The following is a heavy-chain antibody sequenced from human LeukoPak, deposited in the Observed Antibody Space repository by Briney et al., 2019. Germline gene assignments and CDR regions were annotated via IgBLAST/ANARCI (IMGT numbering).Heavy chain of an antibody. CDR3: ARGATVVTVNYFDY. D-gene: IGHD4-23*01. CDR1: GFTFSSYS. Sequence: TGGSLRLSCAASGFTFSSYSMNWVRQAPGKGLEWVSSISSSSSYIYYADSVKGRFTISRDNAKNSLYLQMNSLRAEDTAVYYCARGATVVTVNYFDYWGQGTLVTVSS. J-gene: IGHJ4*02. V-gene: IGHV3-21*01. CDR2: ISSSSSYI.